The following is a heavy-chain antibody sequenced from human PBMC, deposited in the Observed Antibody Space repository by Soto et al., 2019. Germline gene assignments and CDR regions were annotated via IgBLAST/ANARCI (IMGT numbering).Heavy chain of an antibody. CDR3: ARRGLVGATPFDY. CDR1: GGSISSSRSY. Sequence: QLQLQESGPGLVKPSETLSLTCTVSGGSISSSRSYWGWIRQPPGKGLECIGSIYYSGSTYYSPALNGRVTISVDTSKNQFSLKLSSVTAADTAVYYCARRGLVGATPFDYWGQGTLVTVSS. CDR2: IYYSGST. J-gene: IGHJ4*02. D-gene: IGHD1-26*01. V-gene: IGHV4-39*01.